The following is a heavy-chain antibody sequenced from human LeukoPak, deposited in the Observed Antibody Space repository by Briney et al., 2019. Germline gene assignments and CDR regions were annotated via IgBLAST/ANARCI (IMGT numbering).Heavy chain of an antibody. D-gene: IGHD6-13*01. CDR2: ISYDGSNK. CDR1: GFTFSSYA. J-gene: IGHJ4*02. V-gene: IGHV3-30-3*01. Sequence: GGSLRLSCAASGFTFSSYAMHWVRQAPGKGLEWVAVISYDGSNKYYADSVKGRFTISRDNSKNTLYLQMNSLRAEDTAVYYCARGLIAAAGDFDYWGQGTLVTVSS. CDR3: ARGLIAAAGDFDY.